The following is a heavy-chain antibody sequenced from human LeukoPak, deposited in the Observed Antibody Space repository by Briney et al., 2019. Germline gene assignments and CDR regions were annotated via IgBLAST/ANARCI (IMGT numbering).Heavy chain of an antibody. CDR3: AKNTSTYYYNYMDV. V-gene: IGHV4-59*01. CDR2: MYNSASF. Sequence: SETLSLTCSVSGGSITGYYWNWIRQPPGKGLEWIGYMYNSASFNYNPSLKSRVTMSIDTSKNQISLELTSVTEADTAVYYCAKNTSTYYYNYMDVWGKGTTVIVSS. D-gene: IGHD2-2*01. CDR1: GGSITGYY. J-gene: IGHJ6*03.